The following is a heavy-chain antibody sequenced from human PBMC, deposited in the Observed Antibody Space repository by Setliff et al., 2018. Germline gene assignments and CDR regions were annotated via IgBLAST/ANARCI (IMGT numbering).Heavy chain of an antibody. V-gene: IGHV3-30-3*01. Sequence: LRLSCAASGFTFSSYAMHWVRQAPGKGLEWVAVISYDGSNKYYADSVKGRFTISRDNSKNTVYLEMNSLRAEDTAVYYCARRYSSGYYHEDYFDYWGQGTLVTVSS. J-gene: IGHJ4*02. CDR3: ARRYSSGYYHEDYFDY. CDR1: GFTFSSYA. CDR2: ISYDGSNK. D-gene: IGHD3-22*01.